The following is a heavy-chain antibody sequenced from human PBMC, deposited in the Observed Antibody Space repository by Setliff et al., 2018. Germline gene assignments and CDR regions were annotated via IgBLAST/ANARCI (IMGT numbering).Heavy chain of an antibody. J-gene: IGHJ6*02. D-gene: IGHD6-19*01. CDR3: ADAGSAKGLDI. Sequence: GGSLRLSCAASGFSISDHYMDWVRQAPGKGLEWVGRTKNKANAGYMEYAASVRGRFTTSRDDSKSSLYLQMNSLKTEDTAVYYCADAGSAKGLDIWGQGTTVTVSS. CDR1: GFSISDHY. CDR2: TKNKANAGYM. V-gene: IGHV3-72*01.